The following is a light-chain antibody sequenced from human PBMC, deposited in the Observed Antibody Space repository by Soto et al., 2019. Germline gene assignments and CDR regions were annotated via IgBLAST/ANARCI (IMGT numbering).Light chain of an antibody. J-gene: IGLJ3*02. CDR2: YDS. Sequence: SYELTQPPSVSVAPGKTASVASGGSNIGSKSVHWYQKKSGQAPVLVMYYDSDRPSGIPERFSGSNSGNTATLTISRVEAGDEADYCCQVWDISSGHVVFGGGTKLTVL. V-gene: IGLV3-21*01. CDR1: NIGSKS. CDR3: QVWDISSGHVV.